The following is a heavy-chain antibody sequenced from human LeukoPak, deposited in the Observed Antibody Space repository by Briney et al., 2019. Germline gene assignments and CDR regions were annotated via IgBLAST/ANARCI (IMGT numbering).Heavy chain of an antibody. Sequence: SETLSLTCTVSGGSISSYYWSWLRQPPGKGLEWIAYIYYSGSTNYNPSLKSRVTISVDTSQSQFSLKLTSMTAADTAVYYCARHPPKSFFDYWGQGTLVTVSS. CDR2: IYYSGST. CDR3: ARHPPKSFFDY. V-gene: IGHV4-59*08. CDR1: GGSISSYY. J-gene: IGHJ4*03.